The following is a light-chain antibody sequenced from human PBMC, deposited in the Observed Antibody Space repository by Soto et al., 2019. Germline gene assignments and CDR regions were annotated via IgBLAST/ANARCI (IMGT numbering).Light chain of an antibody. CDR3: HSYDSRLSGSV. V-gene: IGLV1-40*01. CDR1: NSNIGGGYD. J-gene: IGLJ2*01. CDR2: GNN. Sequence: QSVLTPPPSVSGAPGPRVTISCTGNNSNIGGGYDVHWYQQLPGTAPKLLIYGNNNRPSGVPDRFSGSKSYASASLAITGLQSEDEADYYCHSYDSRLSGSVFGGGTQLTVL.